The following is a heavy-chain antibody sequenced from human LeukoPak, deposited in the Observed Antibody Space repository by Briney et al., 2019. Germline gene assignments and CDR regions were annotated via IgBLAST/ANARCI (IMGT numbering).Heavy chain of an antibody. D-gene: IGHD6-19*01. J-gene: IGHJ6*02. V-gene: IGHV4-4*02. CDR2: IYHSGST. CDR1: GGSISSSNW. Sequence: SETLSLTCAVSGGSISSSNWWSWVRPPPGKGLEWIGEIYHSGSTNYNPSLKSRVTISVDKSKNQFSLKLSSVTAADTAVYYCAASSGWYRAYGMDVWGQGTTVTVSS. CDR3: AASSGWYRAYGMDV.